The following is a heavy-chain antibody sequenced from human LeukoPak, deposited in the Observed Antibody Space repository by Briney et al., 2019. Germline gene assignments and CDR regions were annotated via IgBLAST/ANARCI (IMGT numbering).Heavy chain of an antibody. CDR3: AKRGVTRTYYFDW. J-gene: IGHJ4*02. V-gene: IGHV3-21*04. CDR1: GFTFNNYS. D-gene: IGHD1-1*01. Sequence: GGSLRLSCVASGFTFNNYSMNWVRQAPGKGLEWVSSISRSSNYIFYADSVKGRFTISRDNSKNTLYLQMNSLRAEDTAVYYCAKRGVTRTYYFDWWGQGTLVTVSS. CDR2: ISRSSNYI.